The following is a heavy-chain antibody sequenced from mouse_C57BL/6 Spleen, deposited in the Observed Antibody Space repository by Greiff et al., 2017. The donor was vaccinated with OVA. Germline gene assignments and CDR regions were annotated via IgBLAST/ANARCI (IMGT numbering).Heavy chain of an antibody. D-gene: IGHD1-1*01. CDR3: ARLITTVGGAMDY. CDR1: GYTFTSSG. V-gene: IGHV1-81*01. Sequence: QVQLQQSGAELARPGASVKLSCKASGYTFTSSGISWVKQRTGQGLEWIGEIYPRSGNTYYNEKFKGKATLTADKSSSTAYMELRSLTSEDSAVYFCARLITTVGGAMDYWGQGTSVTVSS. J-gene: IGHJ4*01. CDR2: IYPRSGNT.